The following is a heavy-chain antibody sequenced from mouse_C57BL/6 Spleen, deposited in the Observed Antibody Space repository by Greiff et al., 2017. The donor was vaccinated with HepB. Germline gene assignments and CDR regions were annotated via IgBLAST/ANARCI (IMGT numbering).Heavy chain of an antibody. J-gene: IGHJ1*03. CDR3: ATDGSSYWYFDG. CDR2: ISYDGSN. D-gene: IGHD1-1*01. Sequence: DVQLQESGPGLVKPSQSLSLTCSVTGYSITSGYYWNWIRQFPGNKLEWMGYISYDGSNNYNPSLKNRISITRDTSKNQFFLKLNSVTTEDTATYYCATDGSSYWYFDGWGTGTTVTVSS. CDR1: GYSITSGYY. V-gene: IGHV3-6*01.